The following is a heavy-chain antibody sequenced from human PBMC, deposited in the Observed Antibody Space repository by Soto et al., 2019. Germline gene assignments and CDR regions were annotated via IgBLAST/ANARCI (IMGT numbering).Heavy chain of an antibody. J-gene: IGHJ6*02. CDR1: GGTFSSYA. D-gene: IGHD3-10*01. Sequence: ASVKVSCKASGGTFSSYAISWVRQAPGQGLEWMGGIIPIFGTANYAQKFQGRVTITADESTSTAYMELSSLRSEDTAVYYCARFDVDYASGLRGYYYYGMDVWGQGTTVTVSS. CDR2: IIPIFGTA. V-gene: IGHV1-69*13. CDR3: ARFDVDYASGLRGYYYYGMDV.